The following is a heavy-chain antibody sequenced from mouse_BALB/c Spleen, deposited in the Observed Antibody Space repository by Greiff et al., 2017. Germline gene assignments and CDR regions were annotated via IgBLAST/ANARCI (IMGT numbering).Heavy chain of an antibody. D-gene: IGHD1-1*01. J-gene: IGHJ2*01. V-gene: IGHV1-20*02. CDR3: AKNYYYGRSSYYFDY. Sequence: VQLKESGPELVKPGASVKISCKASGYSFTGYFMNWVMQSHGKSLEWIGRINPYNGDTFYNQKFKGKATLTVDKSSSTAHMELRSLASEDSAVYYWAKNYYYGRSSYYFDYWGQGTTLTVSS. CDR1: GYSFTGYF. CDR2: INPYNGDT.